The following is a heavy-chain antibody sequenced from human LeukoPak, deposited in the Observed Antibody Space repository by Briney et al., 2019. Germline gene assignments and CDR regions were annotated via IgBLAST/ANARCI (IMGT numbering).Heavy chain of an antibody. CDR3: AKESLELRFLEWLPYYFDY. CDR1: GFTFSSYA. D-gene: IGHD3-3*01. Sequence: GGSLRLSCAASGFTFSSYAMHWVRQAPGKGLEWVAVISYDGSNKYYADSVKGRFTISRDNSKNTLYLQMNSLRAEDTAVYYCAKESLELRFLEWLPYYFDYWGQGTLVTVSS. J-gene: IGHJ4*02. CDR2: ISYDGSNK. V-gene: IGHV3-30-3*01.